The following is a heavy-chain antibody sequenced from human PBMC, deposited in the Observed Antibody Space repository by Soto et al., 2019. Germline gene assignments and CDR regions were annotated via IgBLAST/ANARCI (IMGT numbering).Heavy chain of an antibody. V-gene: IGHV4-34*01. CDR1: GGSFSGYY. CDR2: INHSGST. D-gene: IGHD2-15*01. J-gene: IGHJ6*02. CDR3: ARRTRYYYYGMDV. Sequence: SETLSLTCAVYGGSFSGYYWSWIRQSPGKGLEWIGEINHSGSTNYNPSLMSRVTISVDTSKNQFSLKLSSVTAADTAVYYCARRTRYYYYGMDVWGQGTTVT.